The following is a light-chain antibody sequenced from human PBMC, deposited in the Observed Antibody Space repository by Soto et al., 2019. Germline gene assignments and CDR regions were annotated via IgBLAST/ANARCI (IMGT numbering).Light chain of an antibody. CDR1: SSDVGGYNY. CDR3: SSYAGSNNLV. J-gene: IGLJ3*02. CDR2: EVT. Sequence: QSAQTQPPSGSGSPGQSVTISCTGTSSDVGGYNYVSWYQQHPGKAPKLMIYEVTKRPSGVPDRFSGSKSGNTASLTVSGLQAEDESDYYCSSYAGSNNLVFGGGTKLTFL. V-gene: IGLV2-8*01.